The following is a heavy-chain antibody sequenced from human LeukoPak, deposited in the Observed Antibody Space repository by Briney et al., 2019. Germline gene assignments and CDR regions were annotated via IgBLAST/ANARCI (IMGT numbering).Heavy chain of an antibody. J-gene: IGHJ6*03. Sequence: VASVKVSCKASGYTFTSYYMHWVRQAPGQGLEWMGIINPSGGSTSYAQKFQGRVTVTRDTSTSTVYMELSSLRSEDTAVYYCARCTRGAGYMDVWGKGTTVTVSS. CDR1: GYTFTSYY. CDR2: INPSGGST. D-gene: IGHD3-10*01. V-gene: IGHV1-46*01. CDR3: ARCTRGAGYMDV.